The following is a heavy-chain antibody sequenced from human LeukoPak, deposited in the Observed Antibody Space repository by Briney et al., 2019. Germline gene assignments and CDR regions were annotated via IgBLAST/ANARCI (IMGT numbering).Heavy chain of an antibody. CDR1: GGSFSGYY. CDR3: ARGKRPTHLSRYSSGWNYWYFDL. CDR2: INHSGST. J-gene: IGHJ2*01. V-gene: IGHV4-34*01. Sequence: SETLSLTCAVYGGSFSGYYWSWIRQPPGKGLEWIGEINHSGSTNYNPSLKSRVTISVDTSKNQFSLKLSSVTAADTAVYYCARGKRPTHLSRYSSGWNYWYFDLWGRGTLVTVSS. D-gene: IGHD6-19*01.